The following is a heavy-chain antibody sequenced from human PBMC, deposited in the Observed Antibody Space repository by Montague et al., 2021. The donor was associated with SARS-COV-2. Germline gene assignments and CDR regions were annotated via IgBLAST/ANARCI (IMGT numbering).Heavy chain of an antibody. D-gene: IGHD4-11*01. V-gene: IGHV4-4*02. CDR1: GVSITSTNW. J-gene: IGHJ4*02. Sequence: SETLSLTCAVSGVSITSTNWWSLVRQPPGKGLKWFGEVSYGGIATYNPSLKSRATISMDRSRNLFSLKLSSVTAADTAIYYCAGKVLTVPADYWGQGTLVTVS. CDR3: AGKVLTVPADY. CDR2: VSYGGIA.